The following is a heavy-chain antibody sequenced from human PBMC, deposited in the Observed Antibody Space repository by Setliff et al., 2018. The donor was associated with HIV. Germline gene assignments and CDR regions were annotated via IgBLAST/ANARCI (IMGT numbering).Heavy chain of an antibody. J-gene: IGHJ6*03. CDR1: GGSISNSVYF. CDR2: IYYSGST. Sequence: SSETLSLTCTVSGGSISNSVYFWTWIRQHPGKGLEWIGYIYYSGSTYQNPSLKSRVTISVDTSKNQFSLKLNSVTAADTAVYYCARGARLLAGYSDRWDYYYMGVWGKGTTVTVSS. CDR3: ARGARLLAGYSDRWDYYYMGV. D-gene: IGHD6-13*01. V-gene: IGHV4-31*03.